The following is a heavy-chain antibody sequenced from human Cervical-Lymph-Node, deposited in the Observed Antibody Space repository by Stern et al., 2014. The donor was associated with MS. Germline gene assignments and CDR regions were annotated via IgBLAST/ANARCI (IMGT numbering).Heavy chain of an antibody. V-gene: IGHV3-11*06. CDR3: ARTTVTMIFDY. Sequence: QVQLEESGGGLVKPGGSLRLSCAASGFTFSDYYMSWIRQAPGKGLEWVSYISSSSSYTNYADSVKGRFTISRDNAKNSLYLQMNSLRAEDTAVYYCARTTVTMIFDYWGQGTLVTVSS. D-gene: IGHD4-17*01. J-gene: IGHJ4*02. CDR2: ISSSSSYT. CDR1: GFTFSDYY.